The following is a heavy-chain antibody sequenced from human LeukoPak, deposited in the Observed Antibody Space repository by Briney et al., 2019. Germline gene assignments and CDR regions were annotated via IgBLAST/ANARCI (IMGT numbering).Heavy chain of an antibody. CDR2: ISWDGGTA. D-gene: IGHD6-19*01. V-gene: IGHV3-43*01. CDR3: ARISGGWPHTYFDF. Sequence: PGGSLRLSCAASGFNFDDYTMHWVRQPPGKGLEWVSLISWDGGTAYYADSVKGRFTISRDNAKTSLYLQMNSLRAEDTAVYYCARISGGWPHTYFDFWGQGTLVTVSS. CDR1: GFNFDDYT. J-gene: IGHJ4*02.